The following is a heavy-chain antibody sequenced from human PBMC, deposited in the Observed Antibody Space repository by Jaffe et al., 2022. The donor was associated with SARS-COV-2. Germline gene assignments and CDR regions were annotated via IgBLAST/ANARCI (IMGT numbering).Heavy chain of an antibody. CDR1: GFTFSSCA. V-gene: IGHV3-23*04. Sequence: EVQLVESGGGLVQPGGSLRLSCAASGFTFSSCAVSWVRQAPGKGLEWVSGISGSGGRTYYADSVKGRFTISRDNSKNTLSLQMNSLRAEDTAVYYCAKDRIEGVATAGHFDHWGQGTLVTVSS. CDR2: ISGSGGRT. D-gene: IGHD6-13*01. J-gene: IGHJ4*02. CDR3: AKDRIEGVATAGHFDH.